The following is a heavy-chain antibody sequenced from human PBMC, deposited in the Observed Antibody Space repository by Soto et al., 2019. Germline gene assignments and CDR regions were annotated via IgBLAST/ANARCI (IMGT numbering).Heavy chain of an antibody. Sequence: LSLTCTVSGGSISSGDYSWSWIRQPPGKGLEWIGYIYYSGSTYYNPSLKSRVTISVDTSKNQFSLKLSSVTAADTAVYYCARDRSPNFSYGDYYYYGMDVWGQGTTVTVSS. CDR3: ARDRSPNFSYGDYYYYGMDV. D-gene: IGHD5-18*01. CDR1: GGSISSGDYS. CDR2: IYYSGST. J-gene: IGHJ6*02. V-gene: IGHV4-30-4*01.